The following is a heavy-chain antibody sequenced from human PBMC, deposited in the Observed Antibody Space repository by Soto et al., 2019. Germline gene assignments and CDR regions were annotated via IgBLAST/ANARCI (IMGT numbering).Heavy chain of an antibody. V-gene: IGHV4-4*07. CDR3: VRDGTKTLRDWFDP. J-gene: IGHJ5*02. D-gene: IGHD1-1*01. CDR2: IYATGTT. Sequence: SETLTLTCTVSGASISGFYWSWIRKSAGKGLEWIGRIYATGTTDYNPSLKSRVMMSVDTSKKQFSLKLRSVTAADTAVYYCVRDGTKTLRDWFDPWGQGISVTVSS. CDR1: GASISGFY.